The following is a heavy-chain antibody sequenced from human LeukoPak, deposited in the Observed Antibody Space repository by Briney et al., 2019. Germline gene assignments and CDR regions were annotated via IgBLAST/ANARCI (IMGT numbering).Heavy chain of an antibody. CDR3: ARGEVWQWLVPEYFQH. V-gene: IGHV4-59*01. CDR2: IYYSGST. Sequence: NPSETLSLTCTVSGGSISRYYWSWIRQPPGKGLEWIGYIYYSGSTNYNPSLKSRVTISVDTSKNQFSLKLSSVTAADTAVYYCARGEVWQWLVPEYFQHWGQGTLVTVSS. J-gene: IGHJ1*01. D-gene: IGHD6-19*01. CDR1: GGSISRYY.